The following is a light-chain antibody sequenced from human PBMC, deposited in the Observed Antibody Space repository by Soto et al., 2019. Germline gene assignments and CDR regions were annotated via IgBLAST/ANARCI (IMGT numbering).Light chain of an antibody. Sequence: IRLTQSPSSLSASVGDRVTMSCRASQSISTYLMWYHQKPGKAPNLLIYGASGLQNGVPSRFAGSGSGTEFTLTITGLQPEDFGPYYCHQSSITPRSFGQGTKVEI. CDR3: HQSSITPRS. V-gene: IGKV1-39*01. CDR2: GAS. J-gene: IGKJ1*01. CDR1: QSISTY.